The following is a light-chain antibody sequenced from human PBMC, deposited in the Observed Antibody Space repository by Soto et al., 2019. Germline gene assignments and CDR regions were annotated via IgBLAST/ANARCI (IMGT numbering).Light chain of an antibody. CDR3: QQYGSSPLT. J-gene: IGKJ4*01. CDR1: QSISSY. Sequence: EIVMTQSPATLSVSPGGRATLSCRASQSISSYLAWYQQKPGQAPRLLIYDASNRATGIPARFSGSGSGTDFTLTISRLEPEDFAVYYCQQYGSSPLTFGGGTKVDIK. CDR2: DAS. V-gene: IGKV3-20*01.